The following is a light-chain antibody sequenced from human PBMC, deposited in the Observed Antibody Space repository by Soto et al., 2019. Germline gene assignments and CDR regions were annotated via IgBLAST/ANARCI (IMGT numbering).Light chain of an antibody. CDR1: QSLLHSDGHSY. Sequence: EIVMTQSPLSLPVTPGEPASISCRSSQSLLHSDGHSYLDWYLQKPGQSPQLLIYLASNRASGVPDRFSGSGSGTDFTLKISRVEAEDVGVFFCEHDLHSPSSFGGGTKVEIK. CDR2: LAS. J-gene: IGKJ4*01. V-gene: IGKV2-28*01. CDR3: EHDLHSPSS.